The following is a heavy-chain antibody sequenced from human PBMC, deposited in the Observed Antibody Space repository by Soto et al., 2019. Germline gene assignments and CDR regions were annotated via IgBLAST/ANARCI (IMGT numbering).Heavy chain of an antibody. Sequence: PGGSLRLSCAASGFTFSSYWMHWVRQAPGKGLVWVSRINTDGSNTSYADSVKGRFTISRDNSKNTLYLQMNSLRAEDTAVYYCARASSDSSGYLPPAEYFQHWGQGTLVTVSS. CDR2: INTDGSNT. D-gene: IGHD3-22*01. J-gene: IGHJ1*01. CDR1: GFTFSSYW. V-gene: IGHV3-74*01. CDR3: ARASSDSSGYLPPAEYFQH.